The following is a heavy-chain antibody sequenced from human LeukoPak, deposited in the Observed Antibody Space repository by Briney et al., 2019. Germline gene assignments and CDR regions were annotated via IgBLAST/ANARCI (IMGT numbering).Heavy chain of an antibody. CDR2: ISSSSSDI. CDR1: GFGFSSYS. Sequence: GGSLRLSCATSGFGFSSYSMNWVRQAPGKGLEWVSSISSSSSDIYYADSLKGRFTISRDNAKNTLYLQMNSLRAEDTAVYYCARGLSGFASSLGYWGQGALVTVSA. CDR3: ARGLSGFASSLGY. J-gene: IGHJ4*02. D-gene: IGHD2-2*01. V-gene: IGHV3-21*01.